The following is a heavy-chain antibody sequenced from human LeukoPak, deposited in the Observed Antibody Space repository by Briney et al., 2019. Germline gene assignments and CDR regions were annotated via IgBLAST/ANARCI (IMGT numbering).Heavy chain of an antibody. D-gene: IGHD6-13*01. Sequence: SETLSLTCTVSGGSISSYYWSWIRHSSGKGLEWIGHMYYSGSAYYSPSLKTRVTISVDTSKNQFSLKLTSVTAADTAVYYCARSTFSSNWNLWGQGTLVTVSS. J-gene: IGHJ4*02. CDR1: GGSISSYY. CDR2: MYYSGSA. CDR3: ARSTFSSNWNL. V-gene: IGHV4-59*08.